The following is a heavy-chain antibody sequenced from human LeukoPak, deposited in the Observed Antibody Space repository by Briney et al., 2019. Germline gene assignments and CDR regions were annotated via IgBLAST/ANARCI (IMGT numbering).Heavy chain of an antibody. J-gene: IGHJ4*02. CDR2: IYYSGST. CDR3: ARGDGGYYKGFDC. Sequence: SETLSLTCTVSGGSISSSSYYWGWIRQPPGKGLEWIGSIYYSGSTYYNPSLKSRVTISVDTSKNQFSLKLSSVTAADTAVYYCARGDGGYYKGFDCWGQGTLVTVSS. V-gene: IGHV4-39*07. CDR1: GGSISSSSYY. D-gene: IGHD3-22*01.